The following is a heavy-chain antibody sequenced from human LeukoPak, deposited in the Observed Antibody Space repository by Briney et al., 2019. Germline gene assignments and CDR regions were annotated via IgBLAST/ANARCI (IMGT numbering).Heavy chain of an antibody. CDR2: IYYSGST. J-gene: IGHJ4*02. V-gene: IGHV4-59*01. CDR3: ARMTTVVTPFDY. CDR1: GGSLSRYY. Sequence: SETLSLTCTVSGGSLSRYYWSWIRQPPGKGLEWIGYIYYSGSTNYNPSLKSRVTISVDTSKNQFSLKLSSVTAADTAVYYCARMTTVVTPFDYWGQGTLVTVSS. D-gene: IGHD4-23*01.